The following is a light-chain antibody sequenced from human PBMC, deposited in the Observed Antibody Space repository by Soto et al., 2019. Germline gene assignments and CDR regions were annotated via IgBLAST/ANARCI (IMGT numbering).Light chain of an antibody. CDR3: QQYDSYWT. CDR2: DVS. Sequence: DIQMTQSPSTLSASVGDTVTVTCRASQSIRNWLAWYQQKPGKAPKLLIYDVSSLESGVPPRFSGSGSGTDFTLTISGLQPDDFATYYCQQYDSYWTFGQGTKVDIK. V-gene: IGKV1-5*01. CDR1: QSIRNW. J-gene: IGKJ1*01.